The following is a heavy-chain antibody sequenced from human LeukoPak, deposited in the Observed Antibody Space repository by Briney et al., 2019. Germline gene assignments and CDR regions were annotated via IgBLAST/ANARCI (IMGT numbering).Heavy chain of an antibody. D-gene: IGHD1-26*01. CDR3: ARDKIAGATHFDY. Sequence: GGSLRLSCAASGFTFSSYSMNWVRQAPGKGLEWVSSISSSSSCIYYADSVKGRFTISRDNAKNSLSLQMNSLRDEDTAKYYCARDKIAGATHFDYWGQGTLVTVSS. V-gene: IGHV3-21*01. J-gene: IGHJ4*02. CDR2: ISSSSSCI. CDR1: GFTFSSYS.